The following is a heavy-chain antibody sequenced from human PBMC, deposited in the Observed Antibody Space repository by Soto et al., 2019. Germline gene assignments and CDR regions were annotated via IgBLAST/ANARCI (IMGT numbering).Heavy chain of an antibody. CDR1: GGSLSSGDYY. Sequence: SETLSLTCTVSGGSLSSGDYYWSWFRQPPGKGLEWIGYIYYSGSTYYNPSLKSRVTISVDTSKNQFSLKLSSVTAADTAVYYCARAVLGYSTNGVCSTDWYFDLWRRGTLVPVSS. V-gene: IGHV4-30-4*01. CDR3: ARAVLGYSTNGVCSTDWYFDL. D-gene: IGHD2-8*01. CDR2: IYYSGST. J-gene: IGHJ2*01.